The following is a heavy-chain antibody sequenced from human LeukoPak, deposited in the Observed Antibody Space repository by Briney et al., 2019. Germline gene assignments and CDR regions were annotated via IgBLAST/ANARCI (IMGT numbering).Heavy chain of an antibody. V-gene: IGHV3-23*01. J-gene: IGHJ4*02. CDR3: AKDPAYCGGDCYATGFDY. CDR2: ISGSGGST. CDR1: VFIFSSYA. D-gene: IGHD2-21*02. Sequence: GGSLSLSCAVSVFIFSSYAMSWVRQAPGRGLEWVSAISGSGGSTYYADSMKGRFTISRDNAKNTLYLQMNSLRAEDTAVYYCAKDPAYCGGDCYATGFDYWGQGTLVTVSS.